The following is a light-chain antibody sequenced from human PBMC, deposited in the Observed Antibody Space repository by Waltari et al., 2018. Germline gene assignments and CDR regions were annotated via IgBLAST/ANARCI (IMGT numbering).Light chain of an antibody. V-gene: IGKV1-5*03. CDR3: QQYDFFWT. Sequence: DIQMTQSPSTLSASIGDRVTITCRASQRPGRLLAWYQPKPGKAPKRLIYEASSLGSGVPSRFSGSGSETEFTLTISSLQPDDFATYYCQQYDFFWTFGQGTKVEIK. CDR2: EAS. J-gene: IGKJ1*01. CDR1: QRPGRL.